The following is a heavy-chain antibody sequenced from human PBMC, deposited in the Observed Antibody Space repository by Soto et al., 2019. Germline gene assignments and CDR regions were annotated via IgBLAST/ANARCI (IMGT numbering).Heavy chain of an antibody. CDR1: GFTFSNAW. CDR2: IKSKTDGGTA. D-gene: IGHD2-2*01. CDR3: ATYGSKPMRSDY. J-gene: IGHJ4*02. V-gene: IGHV3-15*01. Sequence: EVQLVESGGGLVKPGGSLRLSCAASGFTFSNAWMTWVRQAPGKGLEWVGRIKSKTDGGTADYAAPLKGRFTISRDDSKNTLYLQVNSLETEDTAVYYCATYGSKPMRSDYWGQGSLVTVSS.